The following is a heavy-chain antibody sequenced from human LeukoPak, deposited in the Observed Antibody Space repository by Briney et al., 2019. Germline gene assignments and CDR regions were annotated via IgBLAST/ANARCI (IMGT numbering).Heavy chain of an antibody. CDR3: AKDLYSSGQDAFDI. CDR1: GFTFSSYW. CDR2: IKQDGSEK. V-gene: IGHV3-7*03. J-gene: IGHJ3*02. Sequence: PGGSLRLSCAASGFTFSSYWMSWVRQAPGKGLEWVANIKQDGSEKYYVDSVKGRFTISRDNAKNSLYLQMNSLRAEDTALYYCAKDLYSSGQDAFDIWGQGTMVTVSS. D-gene: IGHD6-19*01.